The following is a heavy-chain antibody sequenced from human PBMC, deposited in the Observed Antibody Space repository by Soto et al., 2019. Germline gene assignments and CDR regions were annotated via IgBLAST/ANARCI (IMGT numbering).Heavy chain of an antibody. Sequence: GSLLLSCAASGFTFSSYAMSWVRQAPGKGLEWVSAISGSGGSTYYADSVKGRFTISRDNSKNTLYLQMNSLRAEDTAVYYCAKAPYFVDPFDYWGQGTLVTVYS. CDR2: ISGSGGST. CDR1: GFTFSSYA. J-gene: IGHJ4*02. D-gene: IGHD3-9*01. V-gene: IGHV3-23*01. CDR3: AKAPYFVDPFDY.